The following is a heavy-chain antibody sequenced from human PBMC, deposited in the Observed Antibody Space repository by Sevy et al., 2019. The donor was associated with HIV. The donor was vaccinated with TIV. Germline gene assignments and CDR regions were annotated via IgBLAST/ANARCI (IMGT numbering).Heavy chain of an antibody. D-gene: IGHD2-8*01. V-gene: IGHV3-23*01. CDR1: GFTFSKYS. J-gene: IGHJ4*02. CDR3: AREGCTKPHDY. Sequence: GGSLRLSCAASGFTFSKYSMSWVRQAPGKGLEWVSTLSFGCGRINYADSVKGRFTISRDDSKNTLYLQMNSLRADDMAVYYCAREGCTKPHDYWGQGTLVTVSS. CDR2: LSFGCGRI.